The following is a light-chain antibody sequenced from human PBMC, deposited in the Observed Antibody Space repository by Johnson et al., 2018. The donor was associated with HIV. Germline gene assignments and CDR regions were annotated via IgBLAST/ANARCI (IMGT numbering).Light chain of an antibody. J-gene: IGLJ1*01. CDR1: SSNIGNNY. Sequence: QSVLTQPPSVSAAPGQKVTISCSRSSSNIGNNYVSWYQQLPGTAPKLLIYDNNKRPSGIPDRFSGSKSGTSATLGITGLQTWDEADYYCGTWDSSLSTYVFGTGTKVTVL. V-gene: IGLV1-51*01. CDR3: GTWDSSLSTYV. CDR2: DNN.